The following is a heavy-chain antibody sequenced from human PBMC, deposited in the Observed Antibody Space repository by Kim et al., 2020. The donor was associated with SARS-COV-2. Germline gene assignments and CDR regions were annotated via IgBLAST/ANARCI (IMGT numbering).Heavy chain of an antibody. D-gene: IGHD4-17*01. Sequence: NYAQKLQGRVNMTTDTSTSAAYMELRSLRADDTAVYYCARVYGPLGAFDIWGQGTMVTVSS. CDR3: ARVYGPLGAFDI. J-gene: IGHJ3*02. V-gene: IGHV1-18*01.